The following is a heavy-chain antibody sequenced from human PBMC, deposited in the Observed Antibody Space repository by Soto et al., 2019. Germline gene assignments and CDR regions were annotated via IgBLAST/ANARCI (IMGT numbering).Heavy chain of an antibody. CDR3: ARDDFDRTDAFDI. CDR1: GGSISSYY. V-gene: IGHV4-59*01. J-gene: IGHJ3*02. Sequence: SETLSLTCTVSGGSISSYYWSWIRQPPGKGLEWIGYIYYSGSTNYNPSLKSRVTISVDTSKNQFSLKLSSVTAADTAVYYCARDDFDRTDAFDIWGQGTMVTVS. D-gene: IGHD3-9*01. CDR2: IYYSGST.